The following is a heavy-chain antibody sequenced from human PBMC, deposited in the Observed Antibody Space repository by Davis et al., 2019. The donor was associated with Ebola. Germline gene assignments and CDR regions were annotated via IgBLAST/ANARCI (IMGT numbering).Heavy chain of an antibody. Sequence: PGGSLRLSCAVSGGSISSSNWWSWVRQPPGKGLEWIGEIYHSGSTNYNPSLKSRVTISVDKSKNQFSLKLSSVTAADTAVYYCARQRVYCGGDCYSGNFDYWGQGTLVTVSS. V-gene: IGHV4-4*02. J-gene: IGHJ4*02. CDR1: GGSISSSNW. D-gene: IGHD2-21*02. CDR2: IYHSGST. CDR3: ARQRVYCGGDCYSGNFDY.